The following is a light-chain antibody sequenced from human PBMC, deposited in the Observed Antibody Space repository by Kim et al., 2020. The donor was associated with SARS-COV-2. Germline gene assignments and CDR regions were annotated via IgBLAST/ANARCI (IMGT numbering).Light chain of an antibody. CDR2: RNN. J-gene: IGLJ3*02. Sequence: ELTQPPSASGTPGQRVTISCSGSSSNIGSNYVYWYQQLPGTAPKLLIYRNNQRPSGVPDRFSGSKSGTSASLAINGLRSEDEADYYCAAWDDSLSGPVFGGGTQLTVL. CDR3: AAWDDSLSGPV. V-gene: IGLV1-47*01. CDR1: SSNIGSNY.